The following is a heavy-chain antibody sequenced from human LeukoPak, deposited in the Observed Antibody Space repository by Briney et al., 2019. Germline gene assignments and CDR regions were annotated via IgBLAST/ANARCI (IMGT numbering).Heavy chain of an antibody. CDR3: ARAQENSFDI. Sequence: GGSLRLSCAASGFTFSTYTINWVRQAPGKGLEWVSSISSASSYISYGDSVKGRFTISRDNAKNSLYLPMNSLRAEDTAVYYCARAQENSFDIWGQGTMVTVSS. CDR2: ISSASSYI. V-gene: IGHV3-21*01. J-gene: IGHJ3*02. CDR1: GFTFSTYT.